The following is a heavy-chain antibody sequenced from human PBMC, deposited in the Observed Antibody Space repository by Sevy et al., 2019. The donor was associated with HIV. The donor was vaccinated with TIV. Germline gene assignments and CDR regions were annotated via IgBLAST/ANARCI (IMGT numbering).Heavy chain of an antibody. D-gene: IGHD5-18*01. Sequence: GGSLRLSCAASGFTVSSVYMSWVRQAPGKGLEWVATMKEDGSERNYVDSVKGRFTISRDNAKNSLYLQMNSLRAEDTAVYYCVREGVGGYSYSLDCWGQGTLVTVSS. V-gene: IGHV3-7*01. CDR2: MKEDGSER. J-gene: IGHJ4*02. CDR3: VREGVGGYSYSLDC. CDR1: GFTVSSVY.